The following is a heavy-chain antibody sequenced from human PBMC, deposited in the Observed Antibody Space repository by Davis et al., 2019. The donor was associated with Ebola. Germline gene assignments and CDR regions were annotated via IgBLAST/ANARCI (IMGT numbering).Heavy chain of an antibody. CDR2: MIPNSGDT. J-gene: IGHJ3*02. CDR1: GYTFAAHY. Sequence: ASVKVSCKASGYTFAAHYIHWVRQATGQGLEWMGRMIPNSGDTVYAQKFQGRVTVTRNTSITTAYMELSSLRSDDAAVYYCARDTRRAYLDPQEAFDIWGQGTLVTVSS. V-gene: IGHV1-8*02. D-gene: IGHD2/OR15-2a*01. CDR3: ARDTRRAYLDPQEAFDI.